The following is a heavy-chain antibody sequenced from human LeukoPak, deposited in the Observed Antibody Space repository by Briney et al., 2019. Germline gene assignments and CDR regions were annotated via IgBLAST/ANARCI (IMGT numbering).Heavy chain of an antibody. CDR1: GYTFTSYG. V-gene: IGHV1-18*01. Sequence: ASVKVSCKASGYTFTSYGFGWVRQPPGQGLDWMGWISAYNGSTNYAQKLQGRVTMTTETSTNTAYMELRSLRSDDTAVYYCARDTGIAAAGKGGWFDPWGQGTLVTVSS. CDR3: ARDTGIAAAGKGGWFDP. CDR2: ISAYNGST. D-gene: IGHD6-13*01. J-gene: IGHJ5*02.